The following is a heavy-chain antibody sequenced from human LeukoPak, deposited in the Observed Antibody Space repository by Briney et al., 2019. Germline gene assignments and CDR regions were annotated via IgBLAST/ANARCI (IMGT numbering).Heavy chain of an antibody. CDR1: GFTFGDYA. Sequence: GGSLRLSCTASGFTFGDYAMSWFRQAPGKGLEWVAFIRYDGSNKYYADSVKGRFTISRDNSKNTLYLQMNSPRAEDTAVYYCAKRVGEDLDYWGQGTLVTVSS. CDR3: AKRVGEDLDY. J-gene: IGHJ4*02. CDR2: IRYDGSNK. V-gene: IGHV3-30*02. D-gene: IGHD3-10*01.